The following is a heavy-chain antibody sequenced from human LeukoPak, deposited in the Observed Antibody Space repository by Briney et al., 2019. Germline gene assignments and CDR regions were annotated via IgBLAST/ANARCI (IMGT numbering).Heavy chain of an antibody. CDR2: IWYDGSSK. D-gene: IGHD2-2*01. J-gene: IGHJ6*02. CDR3: AEGCSSTSCLFGMDV. V-gene: IGHV3-33*03. Sequence: GGSLRLSCAASGFTFSSYGMHWVRQAPGKGLEWVAVIWYDGSSKYYADSVKGRFTISRDNAKNSLYLQMNSLRAEDTAVYYCAEGCSSTSCLFGMDVWGQGTTVTVSS. CDR1: GFTFSSYG.